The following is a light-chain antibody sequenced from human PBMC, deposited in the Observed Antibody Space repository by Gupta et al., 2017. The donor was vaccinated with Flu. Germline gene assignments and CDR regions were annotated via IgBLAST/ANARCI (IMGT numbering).Light chain of an antibody. V-gene: IGLV3-27*01. CDR3: YSSADNNLV. J-gene: IGLJ2*01. CDR2: KDI. Sequence: CSGDVLAKKFGRWFQRRPGQAPVQVIYKDIERPSVIPELFSGSSSGTTVTLTISGAQVEDEADYYCYSSADNNLVFGGGTKLTVL. CDR1: VLAKKF.